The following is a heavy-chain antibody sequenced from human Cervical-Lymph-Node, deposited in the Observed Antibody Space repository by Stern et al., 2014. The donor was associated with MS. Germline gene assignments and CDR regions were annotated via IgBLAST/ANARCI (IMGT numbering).Heavy chain of an antibody. D-gene: IGHD2-8*01. CDR3: ARDNDDNGMDV. V-gene: IGHV1-69*01. CDR2: FIPILGTT. Sequence: VQLVESGAEVKKPGSSGRVSCKASGGTFINHAIRWVRQAPGQGLEWMGGFIPILGTTDYPQKLQGRVTISADESASTVYMELSSLRSEDTAVYYCARDNDDNGMDVWGQGTTVIVSS. CDR1: GGTFINHA. J-gene: IGHJ6*02.